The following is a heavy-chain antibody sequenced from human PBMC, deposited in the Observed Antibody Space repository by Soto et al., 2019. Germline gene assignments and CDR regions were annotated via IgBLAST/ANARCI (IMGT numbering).Heavy chain of an antibody. CDR3: AKGAYDYGTSSLAFDF. CDR1: GFTFSSYW. J-gene: IGHJ3*01. V-gene: IGHV3-74*01. Sequence: GGSLRLSCAASGFTFSSYWMHWVRQAPGKGLVWVSRINSDGSSTSYADSVKGRFTISRDNAKNTLYLQMNSLRAEDTAVYYCAKGAYDYGTSSLAFDFWGQGTMVTVSS. D-gene: IGHD6-6*01. CDR2: INSDGSST.